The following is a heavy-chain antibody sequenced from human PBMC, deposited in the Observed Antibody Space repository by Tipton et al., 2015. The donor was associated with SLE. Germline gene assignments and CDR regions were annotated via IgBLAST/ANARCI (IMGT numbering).Heavy chain of an antibody. CDR3: AREVYDFSRWGCFDY. J-gene: IGHJ4*02. Sequence: TLSLTCSVSGGSISSYFWSWIRQPPGKGLEWIGYIYDSGTTKYNPSLKGRVTISVDMSKNQFSLKLSSVTAADTAVYYCAREVYDFSRWGCFDYWGQGTLVTVSS. CDR1: GGSISSYF. V-gene: IGHV4-59*12. CDR2: IYDSGTT. D-gene: IGHD3/OR15-3a*01.